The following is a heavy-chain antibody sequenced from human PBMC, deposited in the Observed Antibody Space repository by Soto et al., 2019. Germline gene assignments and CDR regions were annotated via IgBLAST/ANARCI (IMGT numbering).Heavy chain of an antibody. J-gene: IGHJ6*02. V-gene: IGHV3-74*01. CDR1: GFTFSTYW. D-gene: IGHD2-2*01. Sequence: GSLRLSCAASGFTFSTYWMHWVRQAPGKGLVWVSRLDTDGTSTSYADSVKGRFTISRDTAKNTLYLQMNSLRAEDTAVYYCAREVPTTTRGGYYHSYGMDVWGQGTTVTVSS. CDR2: LDTDGTST. CDR3: AREVPTTTRGGYYHSYGMDV.